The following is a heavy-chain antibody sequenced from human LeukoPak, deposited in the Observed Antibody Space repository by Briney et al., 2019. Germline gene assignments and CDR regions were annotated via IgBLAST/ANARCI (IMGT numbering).Heavy chain of an antibody. Sequence: PSETLSLTCTVSGGSISSSSYYWGWIRQPPGKGLEWIGSIYYSGSTYYNPSLKSRVTISVDTSKNQFSLKLSSVTAADTAVYYCARRLSTEAFDYWGQGTLVTVSS. CDR2: IYYSGST. CDR1: GGSISSSSYY. J-gene: IGHJ4*02. D-gene: IGHD3-16*02. V-gene: IGHV4-39*01. CDR3: ARRLSTEAFDY.